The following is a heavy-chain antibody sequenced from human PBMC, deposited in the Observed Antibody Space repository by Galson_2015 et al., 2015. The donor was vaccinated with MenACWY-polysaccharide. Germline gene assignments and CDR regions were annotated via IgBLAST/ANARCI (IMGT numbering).Heavy chain of an antibody. V-gene: IGHV5-51*01. CDR3: VRHLYADF. CDR1: GYSFTTYW. Sequence: QSGAEVKKPGESLKISCKGSGYSFTTYWIAWVRQMPGKGMEWMGMIYPSDSDTRYSPSFQGQVTISADKSISTAYLQWSSLRASDTAIYYCVRHLYADFWGQGTLVTVSS. J-gene: IGHJ4*02. D-gene: IGHD2-2*02. CDR2: IYPSDSDT.